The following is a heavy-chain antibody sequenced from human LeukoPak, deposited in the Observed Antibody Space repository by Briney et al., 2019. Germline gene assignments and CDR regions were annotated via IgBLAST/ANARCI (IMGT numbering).Heavy chain of an antibody. V-gene: IGHV3-74*01. CDR2: IKSDGST. CDR3: ARDRGYTQDY. CDR1: GFTFSSYW. D-gene: IGHD5-12*01. Sequence: GGSLRLSCAASGFTFSSYWMHWVRRAPGKGLVWVSHIKSDGSTTYADSVKGRFTISRDNAKNTLYLQMNSLRAEDTAVYYCARDRGYTQDYWGQGTLVTVSS. J-gene: IGHJ4*02.